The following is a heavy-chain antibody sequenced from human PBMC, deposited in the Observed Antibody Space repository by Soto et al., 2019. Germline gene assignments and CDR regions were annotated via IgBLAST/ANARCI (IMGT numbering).Heavy chain of an antibody. CDR1: GGSFSGYY. D-gene: IGHD3-10*01. CDR2: INHSGST. J-gene: IGHJ4*02. V-gene: IGHV4-34*01. Sequence: SETLSLTCAVYGGSFSGYYWSWIRQPPGKGLEWIGEINHSGSTNYNPSLKSRVTISVDTSKNHFSLKLISVTAADTAVFYFARIRGGYYGSGSYYSIDYWGQGTLVTVSS. CDR3: ARIRGGYYGSGSYYSIDY.